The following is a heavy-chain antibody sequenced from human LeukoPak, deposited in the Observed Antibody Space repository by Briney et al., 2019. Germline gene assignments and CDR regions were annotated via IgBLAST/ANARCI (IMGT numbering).Heavy chain of an antibody. V-gene: IGHV3-23*01. CDR3: ARDQLGAVLYFDY. Sequence: PGGSLRLSCAASGFTFSTYGMSWVRQAPGKGLGWVSVITGSGGSTYYADSVKGRFTISRDNSKNTLYLQINSLRVEDTAVYYCARDQLGAVLYFDYWGQGTLVTVFS. J-gene: IGHJ4*02. CDR1: GFTFSTYG. D-gene: IGHD1-1*01. CDR2: ITGSGGST.